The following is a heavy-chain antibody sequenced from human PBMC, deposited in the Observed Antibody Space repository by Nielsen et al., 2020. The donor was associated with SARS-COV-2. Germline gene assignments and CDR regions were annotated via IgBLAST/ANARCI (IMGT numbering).Heavy chain of an antibody. V-gene: IGHV4-4*07. J-gene: IGHJ3*02. CDR2: IYTSGST. Sequence: SETLSLTCTVSGGSISSYYWSWIRQPAGKGLEWIGRIYTSGSTNYNPSLKSRVTMSVDASKNQFSLKLSSVTAADTAVYYCARPVLRYFDWSRRDDDAFDIWGQGTMVTVSS. CDR1: GGSISSYY. D-gene: IGHD3-9*01. CDR3: ARPVLRYFDWSRRDDDAFDI.